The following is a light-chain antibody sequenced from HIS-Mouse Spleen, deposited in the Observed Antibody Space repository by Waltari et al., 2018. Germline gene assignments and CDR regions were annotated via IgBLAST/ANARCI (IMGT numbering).Light chain of an antibody. CDR2: DVG. J-gene: IGLJ2*01. Sequence: QSALTQPASVSGSPGQSITISCPGTSRDVCGYNYVPWYQQQPGKAPKLMIYDVGNRPSGVSNRFSGYKSGNTDSLTISGLQAEDEADYYCSSYTSSSTLVVFGGGTKLTVL. CDR3: SSYTSSSTLVV. V-gene: IGLV2-14*03. CDR1: SRDVCGYNY.